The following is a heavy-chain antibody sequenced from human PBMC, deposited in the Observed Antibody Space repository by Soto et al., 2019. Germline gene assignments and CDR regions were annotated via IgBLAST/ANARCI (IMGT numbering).Heavy chain of an antibody. V-gene: IGHV1-2*02. CDR1: GYPVTAYY. D-gene: IGHD3-3*01. J-gene: IGHJ3*02. Sequence: QLHLVQSGAVVKKPGASVTVSCSASGYPVTAYYMHWVRQAPGRGLEWMGGINPATGAAKYTQTFRGRGTLTRDTSTSTVFMELGGLASEDTAGFYWARGGGVGVAGSAAFDMWGQGTLVTVSS. CDR3: ARGGGVGVAGSAAFDM. CDR2: INPATGAA.